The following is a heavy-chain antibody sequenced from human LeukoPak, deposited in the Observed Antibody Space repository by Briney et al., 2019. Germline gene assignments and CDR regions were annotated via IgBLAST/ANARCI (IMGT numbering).Heavy chain of an antibody. V-gene: IGHV3-23*01. J-gene: IGHJ4*02. CDR2: ISGSGGST. D-gene: IGHD3-16*01. CDR1: GFTFSSYA. Sequence: PGGSLRLSCAASGFTFSSYAMSWVRQAPGKGLEWVSAISGSGGSTYYADSVKGRFTISRDNSKNTLYLQMNSLRAEDTAVYYCARGFRYGSNWGFDYWGQGTLVTVSS. CDR3: ARGFRYGSNWGFDY.